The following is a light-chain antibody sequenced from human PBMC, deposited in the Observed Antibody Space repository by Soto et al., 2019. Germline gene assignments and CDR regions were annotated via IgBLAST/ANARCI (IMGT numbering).Light chain of an antibody. V-gene: IGKV2-28*01. CDR3: MQALQTPG. J-gene: IGKJ5*01. Sequence: DIVMTQSPLSLPVTPGEPASISCRSSQSLLHSNGYNYLDWYLQKPGQSPQLLIYLGSNRASGVPDRFSGSGSGTDFTLKISRVEAEDVGVYYCMQALQTPGFGQATRLEIK. CDR1: QSLLHSNGYNY. CDR2: LGS.